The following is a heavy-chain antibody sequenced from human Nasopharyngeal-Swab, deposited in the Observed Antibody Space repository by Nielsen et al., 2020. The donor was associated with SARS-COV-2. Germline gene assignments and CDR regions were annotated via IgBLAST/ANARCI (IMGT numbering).Heavy chain of an antibody. V-gene: IGHV4-39*01. D-gene: IGHD3-22*01. J-gene: IGHJ6*02. CDR2: IYYSGST. CDR1: GGSISSSSYY. Sequence: SETLSLTCTVSGGSISSSSYYWGWIRQPPGKGLEWIGSIYYSGSTYYNPSLKSRVTISVDTSKNQFSLKLSSVTAADTAVYYCAGDQSDSSGYYYVNYYYYGMDVWGQGTTDTVSS. CDR3: AGDQSDSSGYYYVNYYYYGMDV.